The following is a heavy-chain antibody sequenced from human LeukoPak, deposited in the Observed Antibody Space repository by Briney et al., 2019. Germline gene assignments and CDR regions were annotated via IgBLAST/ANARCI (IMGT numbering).Heavy chain of an antibody. J-gene: IGHJ5*02. CDR2: INHSGST. V-gene: IGHV4-34*01. Sequence: SETLSLTCAVYSESFIGYYWSWIRRPPGKGLEWIGEINHSGSTNYNPSLKSRVTISVDTSKNQFSLKLSSVTAADTAVYYCARGLGGGYYPNWFDPWGQGTLVTVSS. CDR3: ARGLGGGYYPNWFDP. D-gene: IGHD3-22*01. CDR1: SESFIGYY.